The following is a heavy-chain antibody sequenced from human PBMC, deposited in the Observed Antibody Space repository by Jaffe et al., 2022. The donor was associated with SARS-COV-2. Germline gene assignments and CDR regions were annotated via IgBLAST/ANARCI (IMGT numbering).Heavy chain of an antibody. CDR2: ISYDGSNK. J-gene: IGHJ4*02. CDR1: GFTFSSYA. CDR3: ARDEGELRQVDY. Sequence: QVQLVESGGGVVQPGRSLRLSCAASGFTFSSYAMHWVRQAPGKGLEWVAVISYDGSNKYYADSVKGRFTISRDNSKNTLYLQMNSLRAEDTAVYYCARDEGELRQVDYWGQGTLVTVSS. V-gene: IGHV3-30-3*01. D-gene: IGHD1-26*01.